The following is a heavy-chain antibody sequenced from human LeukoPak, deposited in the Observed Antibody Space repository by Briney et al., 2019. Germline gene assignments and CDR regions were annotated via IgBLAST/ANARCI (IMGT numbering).Heavy chain of an antibody. J-gene: IGHJ4*02. D-gene: IGHD3-22*01. CDR3: ARDRYYYDSSGYYILDY. CDR2: IYYSGST. CDR1: GGSISSSSYY. V-gene: IGHV4-39*07. Sequence: PSETLSLTCTVSGGSISSSSYYWGWIRQPPGKGLEWIGSIYYSGSTYYNPSLKSRVTISVDTSKNQFSLKLSSVTAADTAVYYCARDRYYYDSSGYYILDYWGQGTLVTVSS.